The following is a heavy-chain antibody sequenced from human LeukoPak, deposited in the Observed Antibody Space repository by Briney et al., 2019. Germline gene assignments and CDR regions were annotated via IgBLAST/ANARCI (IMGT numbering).Heavy chain of an antibody. CDR2: IYYGGSA. CDR3: ARLVELVGYFDY. CDR1: GDSISRFY. J-gene: IGHJ4*02. D-gene: IGHD2-15*01. Sequence: SETLSLTCTVSGDSISRFYWSWIRQSPGKGLEWIGHIYYGGSAYSNPSLRSRVTISLDTSKNQFSLKLSSVTAADTAVYYCARLVELVGYFDYWGQGTLVTVSS. V-gene: IGHV4-59*12.